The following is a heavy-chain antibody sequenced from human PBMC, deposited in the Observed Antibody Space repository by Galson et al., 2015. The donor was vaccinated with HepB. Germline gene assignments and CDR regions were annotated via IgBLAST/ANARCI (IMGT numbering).Heavy chain of an antibody. CDR2: ISGSGGST. D-gene: IGHD5-18*01. J-gene: IGHJ4*02. CDR3: AKCPFLQLWFQPFDY. V-gene: IGHV3-23*01. CDR1: GFTFSSYD. Sequence: SLRLSCAASGFTFSSYDMSWVRQAPGKGLEWVSAISGSGGSTYYADSVKGRFTISRDNSKNTLYLQMNSLRAEDTAVYYCAKCPFLQLWFQPFDYWGQGTLVTVSS.